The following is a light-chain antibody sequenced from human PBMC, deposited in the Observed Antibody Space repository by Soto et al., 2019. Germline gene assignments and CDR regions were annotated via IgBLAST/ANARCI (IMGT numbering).Light chain of an antibody. V-gene: IGKV3-20*01. CDR1: QSVSNTY. J-gene: IGKJ1*01. CDR3: QPDSSPGT. Sequence: EVVLTQSPGTLSLSPGERATLSCRASQSVSNTYLAWYQHKPGQAPRLLIYGASNRATGIPDRFSGCGSGTDFTPISSRLDADVAAVYYHQPDSSPGTFGQGTKVDIK. CDR2: GAS.